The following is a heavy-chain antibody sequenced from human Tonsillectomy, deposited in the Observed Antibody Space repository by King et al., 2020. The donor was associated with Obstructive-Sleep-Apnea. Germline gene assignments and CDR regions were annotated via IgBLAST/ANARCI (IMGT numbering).Heavy chain of an antibody. Sequence: VQLVESGGGMVQPGGSLNLSCLASGFTFSSYAISWVRQAPGKGLEWVAAINNRGSTFYAASVRGRFTIFMDNSTYTVNLQVNSLRAEDTALYYCAKEGGGSGIYWVDSWGQGTLVTVSS. V-gene: IGHV3-23*04. CDR2: INNRGST. CDR1: GFTFSSYA. J-gene: IGHJ4*02. CDR3: AKEGGGSGIYWVDS. D-gene: IGHD3-10*01.